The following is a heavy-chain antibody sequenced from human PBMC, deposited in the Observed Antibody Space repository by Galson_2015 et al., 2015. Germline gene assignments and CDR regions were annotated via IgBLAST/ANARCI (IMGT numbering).Heavy chain of an antibody. J-gene: IGHJ4*02. CDR3: AKSFGDYAFDS. V-gene: IGHV3-23*01. CDR2: ITHGDGKT. CDR1: GFTFTNYA. Sequence: SLRLSCAASGFTFTNYAMTWVRQTPGKGLEWVSSITHGDGKTYYADSVRGRFTISRDRSKQTVYLQMSSPRADDTAVYHCAKSFGDYAFDSWGQGALVTVSS. D-gene: IGHD4-17*01.